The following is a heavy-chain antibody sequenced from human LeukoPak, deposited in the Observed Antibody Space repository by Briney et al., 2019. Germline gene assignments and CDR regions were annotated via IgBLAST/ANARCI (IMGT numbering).Heavy chain of an antibody. CDR3: ARSRVREVTTIDY. CDR1: GGSISSSSYY. D-gene: IGHD2-21*02. CDR2: IYYSGST. V-gene: IGHV4-39*07. J-gene: IGHJ4*02. Sequence: SETLSLTCTVSGGSISSSSYYWGWIRQPPGKGLEWIGSIYYSGSTYYNPSLKSRVTISVDTSKNQFSLKLNSVTAADTAVYYCARSRVREVTTIDYWGQGTLVTVSS.